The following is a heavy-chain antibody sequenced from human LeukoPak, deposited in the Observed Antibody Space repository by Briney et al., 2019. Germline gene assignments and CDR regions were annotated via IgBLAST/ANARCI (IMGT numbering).Heavy chain of an antibody. CDR2: IYPGDSDT. J-gene: IGHJ3*02. D-gene: IGHD3-3*01. V-gene: IGHV5-51*01. CDR3: ARRKTGDFFFDI. Sequence: GESLKISCKGSGYSFTNYWIGWVRQMPGKGLEWMGIIYPGDSDTRYSPSFQGQVTMSADKSIITAYLRWSGLKASDTAIYYCARRKTGDFFFDIWGQGTMVTVSS. CDR1: GYSFTNYW.